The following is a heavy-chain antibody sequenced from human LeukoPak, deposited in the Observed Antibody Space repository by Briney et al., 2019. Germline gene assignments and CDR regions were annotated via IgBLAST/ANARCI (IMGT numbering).Heavy chain of an antibody. CDR1: GFTFNNYA. V-gene: IGHV3-23*01. D-gene: IGHD2-21*01. CDR3: ARECGGGQYYFDY. CDR2: ISGSGDST. J-gene: IGHJ4*02. Sequence: PGGSLRLSCAASGFTFNNYAMSWVRQAPGKGLEWVSAISGSGDSTYYADSVKGRFTISRDNSKNTLYLQMNSLRAEDTAVYYCARECGGGQYYFDYWGQGTLVTVSS.